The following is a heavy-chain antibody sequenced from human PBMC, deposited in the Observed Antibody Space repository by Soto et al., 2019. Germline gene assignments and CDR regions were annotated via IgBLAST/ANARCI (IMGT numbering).Heavy chain of an antibody. Sequence: GGSLRLSCAASGFIFSTYDMHWVRQATGKGLEWVSAIGTAGDTYYPGSVKGRFTISRENAKNSLYLQMNSLRAGDTAVYYCARGLHDILTGLAYMDVWGKGTTVTVSS. J-gene: IGHJ6*03. D-gene: IGHD3-9*01. V-gene: IGHV3-13*01. CDR1: GFIFSTYD. CDR2: IGTAGDT. CDR3: ARGLHDILTGLAYMDV.